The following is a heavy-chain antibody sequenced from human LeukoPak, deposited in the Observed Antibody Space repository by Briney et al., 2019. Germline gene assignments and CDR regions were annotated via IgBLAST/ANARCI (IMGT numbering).Heavy chain of an antibody. Sequence: GGSLRLSCAASGFSFSSYAMSRVRQAPGKGLEWLSGISGSGGSTYYADSVKGRFTISRDNSKNTLYLQMNSLRAEDTAVYYCAKVPSYYDSTGHYHFFDYWGQGTLVTVSS. V-gene: IGHV3-23*01. CDR3: AKVPSYYDSTGHYHFFDY. CDR2: ISGSGGST. D-gene: IGHD3-22*01. J-gene: IGHJ4*02. CDR1: GFSFSSYA.